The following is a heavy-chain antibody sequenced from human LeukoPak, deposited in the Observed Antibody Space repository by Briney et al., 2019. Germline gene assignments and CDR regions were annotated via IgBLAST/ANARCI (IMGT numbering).Heavy chain of an antibody. J-gene: IGHJ6*03. Sequence: GGSLRLSCAASGFTFSSYGMLWVRQAPGKGLEWVAFIRYDGGYTFYADSVKGRFTISRDNSKNTPYLQMNSLRAEDTAVYYCAKDLYCSSTSCYMDVWGKGTTVTVSS. CDR3: AKDLYCSSTSCYMDV. V-gene: IGHV3-30*02. D-gene: IGHD2-2*01. CDR1: GFTFSSYG. CDR2: IRYDGGYT.